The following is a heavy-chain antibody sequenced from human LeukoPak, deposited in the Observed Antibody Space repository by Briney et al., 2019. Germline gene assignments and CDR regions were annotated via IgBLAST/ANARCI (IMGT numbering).Heavy chain of an antibody. D-gene: IGHD3-3*01. V-gene: IGHV3-7*01. CDR2: IKQDGSEK. CDR3: ARDISYDFYGYNWFDP. CDR1: GFTFSSYW. J-gene: IGHJ5*02. Sequence: PGGSLRLSCAASGFTFSSYWMSWVRQAPGKGLEWVANIKQDGSEKYYVDSVKGRFTISRDNAKNSLYLQMNSLRAEDTAVYYCARDISYDFYGYNWFDPWGQGTLVTVSS.